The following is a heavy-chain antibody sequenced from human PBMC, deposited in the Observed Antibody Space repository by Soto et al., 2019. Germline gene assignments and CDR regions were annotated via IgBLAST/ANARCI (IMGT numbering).Heavy chain of an antibody. J-gene: IGHJ4*02. V-gene: IGHV3-74*01. D-gene: IGHD3-10*01. CDR2: IDSDGSST. CDR3: VRDPLPDGSVYEH. Sequence: EVQLVESGGDLVQPGGSLRLSCAASGFSFSSHWMHWVRQAPGKGLVWVSRIDSDGSSTTYADSVKGRFTISRDNAKNTLYLQMNSLRAEDTAVYYCVRDPLPDGSVYEHWGQGTLVTVSS. CDR1: GFSFSSHW.